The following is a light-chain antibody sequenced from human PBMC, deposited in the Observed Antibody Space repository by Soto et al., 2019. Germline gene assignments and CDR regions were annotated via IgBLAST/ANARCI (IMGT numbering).Light chain of an antibody. Sequence: QSVLTQPPSVSGAPGQRVTISCTGSSSNIGAGYDVHWYQQLPGTAPKLLIYGNSNRPSGVPDRFSGSKSGTSASLAITGLQAEDESDYYCHSYGSSLSGWVVGGGTKLTVL. CDR3: HSYGSSLSGWV. CDR2: GNS. CDR1: SSNIGAGYD. J-gene: IGLJ3*02. V-gene: IGLV1-40*01.